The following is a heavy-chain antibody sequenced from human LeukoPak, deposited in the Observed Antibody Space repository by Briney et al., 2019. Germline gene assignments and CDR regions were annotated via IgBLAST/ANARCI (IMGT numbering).Heavy chain of an antibody. CDR3: ARDIEVVPAIAYYYYGMDV. V-gene: IGHV4-4*02. Sequence: SETLSLTCAVSGGSISSSNWWSWVRQPPGKGLEWIGEIYHSGSTNYNPSLKSRVTISVDKSKNQFSLKLSSVTADDTAVYYCARDIEVVPAIAYYYYGMDVWGQGTTVTVSS. CDR1: GGSISSSNW. D-gene: IGHD2-2*01. CDR2: IYHSGST. J-gene: IGHJ6*02.